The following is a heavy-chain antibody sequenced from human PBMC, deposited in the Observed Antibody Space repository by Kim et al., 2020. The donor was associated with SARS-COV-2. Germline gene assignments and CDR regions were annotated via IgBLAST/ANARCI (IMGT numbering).Heavy chain of an antibody. CDR3: ARDTPYCGGDCYSGSFGYFQH. D-gene: IGHD2-21*02. J-gene: IGHJ1*01. V-gene: IGHV3-33*08. CDR2: IWYDGSNK. Sequence: GGSLRLSCAASGFTFSSYGMHWVRQAPGKGLEWVAVIWYDGSNKYYADSVKGRFTISRDNSKNMLYLQMNSLRAEDTAVYYCARDTPYCGGDCYSGSFGYFQHWGQGTLVTVSS. CDR1: GFTFSSYG.